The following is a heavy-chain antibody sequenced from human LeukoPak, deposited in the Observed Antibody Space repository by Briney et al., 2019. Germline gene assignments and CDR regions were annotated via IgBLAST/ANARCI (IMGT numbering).Heavy chain of an antibody. Sequence: SVKVSCKASGGTFSSYAISWVRQAPGQGLEWMGGIIPIFGTANYAQKFQGRVTITADESTSTAYMELSSLRSEDTAVYYCARGPYCSSTSCYVFGMDVWGQGTTVTVSS. CDR1: GGTFSSYA. D-gene: IGHD2-2*01. CDR2: IIPIFGTA. V-gene: IGHV1-69*13. CDR3: ARGPYCSSTSCYVFGMDV. J-gene: IGHJ6*02.